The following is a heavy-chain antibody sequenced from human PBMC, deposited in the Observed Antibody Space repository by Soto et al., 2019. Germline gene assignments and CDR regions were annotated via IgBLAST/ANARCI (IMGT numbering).Heavy chain of an antibody. CDR2: IYYSGYT. CDR3: ARCFSGNYPSRPEEEYYFDS. CDR1: VDSIRIYY. J-gene: IGHJ4*02. D-gene: IGHD1-26*01. V-gene: IGHV4-59*01. Sequence: PSETLSVTCTVSVDSIRIYYWSWIRQPPGKGLDWIGYIYYSGYTSYNPSLKSRVTISVDTSKNQFSLKLNSVTAADTAVYYCARCFSGNYPSRPEEEYYFDSWGQGTMVTVSS.